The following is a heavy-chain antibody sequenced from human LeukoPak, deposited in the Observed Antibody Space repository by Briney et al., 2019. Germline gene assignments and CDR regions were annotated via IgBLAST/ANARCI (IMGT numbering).Heavy chain of an antibody. CDR3: ARDPLAVAGTGHYYYYYYMDV. Sequence: PGGSPKLSCAASGFTFSSYAMSWVRQAPGKGLEWVSAISGSGGSTYYADSVKGRFTISRDNSKNTLYLQMNSLRAEDTAVYYCARDPLAVAGTGHYYYYYYMDVWGKGTTVTVSS. CDR1: GFTFSSYA. J-gene: IGHJ6*03. D-gene: IGHD6-19*01. V-gene: IGHV3-23*01. CDR2: ISGSGGST.